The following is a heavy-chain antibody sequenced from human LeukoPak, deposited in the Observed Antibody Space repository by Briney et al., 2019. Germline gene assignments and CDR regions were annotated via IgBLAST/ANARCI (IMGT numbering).Heavy chain of an antibody. CDR1: GYTFTSYA. CDR2: INTNTGNP. J-gene: IGHJ2*01. D-gene: IGHD2-2*02. Sequence: GASVKVSCKASGYTFTSYAMNWVRQAPGQGPEWMGWINTNTGNPTYAQGFTGRYVFSLDTSVTTACLQISSLKAEDTAVYYCARVGCSDNICYINWYFDLWGRGTLVTVSS. V-gene: IGHV7-4-1*02. CDR3: ARVGCSDNICYINWYFDL.